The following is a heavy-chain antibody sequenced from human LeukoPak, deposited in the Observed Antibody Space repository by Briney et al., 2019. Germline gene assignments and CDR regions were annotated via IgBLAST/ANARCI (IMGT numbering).Heavy chain of an antibody. V-gene: IGHV4-59*01. D-gene: IGHD6-19*01. CDR3: ARGYTSGWYRFGP. Sequence: SETLSPTCTDSGGSINGDFWSGIRQLPGKRLEWIGYISYTGSTNYSPSLKSRVTISLDTSKNQFSLKLSSVTAADTAVYYCARGYTSGWYRFGPWGQGTLVTVSS. CDR2: ISYTGST. J-gene: IGHJ5*02. CDR1: GGSINGDF.